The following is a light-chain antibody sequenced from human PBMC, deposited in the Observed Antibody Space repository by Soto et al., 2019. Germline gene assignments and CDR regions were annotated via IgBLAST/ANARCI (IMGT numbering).Light chain of an antibody. CDR3: SSYKTSHTLV. J-gene: IGLJ1*01. CDR1: SSDVGGYNS. V-gene: IGLV2-14*01. CDR2: DVT. Sequence: QSVLSQPASVSGSPGQSITVSCTGTSSDVGGYNSVSWYQQHPGKAPKLMIYDVTNRPSGVSDRFSGSKSGNTASLTISGLQAEDEADFYCSSYKTSHTLVFGTGTKVTVL.